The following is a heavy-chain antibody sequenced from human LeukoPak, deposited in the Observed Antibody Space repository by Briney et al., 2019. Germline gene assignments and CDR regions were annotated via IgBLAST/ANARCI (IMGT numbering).Heavy chain of an antibody. CDR1: GGSFSGCY. Sequence: PSETLSLTCAVYGGSFSGCYWTWIRQPPGKGLEWIGEINHSGSTNYNASLKSRVTISVDTSKNHFSLKLSSVTAADTAVYYCARGSPRYGRERKWFDPWGQGTQVTVSS. D-gene: IGHD1-1*01. J-gene: IGHJ5*02. V-gene: IGHV4-34*01. CDR3: ARGSPRYGRERKWFDP. CDR2: INHSGST.